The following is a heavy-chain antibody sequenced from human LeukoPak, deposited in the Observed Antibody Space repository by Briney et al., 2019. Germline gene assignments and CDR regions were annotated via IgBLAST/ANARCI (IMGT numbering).Heavy chain of an antibody. CDR1: GFTFDDYG. Sequence: GGSLRLSCAASGFTFDDYGMSWVRRAPGKGLEWVSGINWNGGSTGYADSVKGRFTISRDNAKNSLYLQMNSLRAEDTALYYCARGSYYYDSSGYLRDAFDIWGQGTMVTVSS. D-gene: IGHD3-22*01. CDR2: INWNGGST. CDR3: ARGSYYYDSSGYLRDAFDI. J-gene: IGHJ3*02. V-gene: IGHV3-20*04.